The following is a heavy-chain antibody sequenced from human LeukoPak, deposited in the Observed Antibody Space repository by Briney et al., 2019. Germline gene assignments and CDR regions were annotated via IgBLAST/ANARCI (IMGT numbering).Heavy chain of an antibody. V-gene: IGHV3-66*02. Sequence: PGGSLRLSCAASGFTFSSYAMSWVRQAPGKGLEWVSVIYSGGSTYYADSVKGRFTISRDNSKNTLYLRMNSLRAEDTAVYYCARDSDIAVAGYFDYWGQGTLVTVSS. D-gene: IGHD6-19*01. J-gene: IGHJ4*02. CDR2: IYSGGST. CDR3: ARDSDIAVAGYFDY. CDR1: GFTFSSYA.